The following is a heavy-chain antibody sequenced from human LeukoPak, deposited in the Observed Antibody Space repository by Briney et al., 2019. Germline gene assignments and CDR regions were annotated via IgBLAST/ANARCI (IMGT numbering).Heavy chain of an antibody. CDR1: GFTFSSYD. D-gene: IGHD6-13*01. V-gene: IGHV3-48*01. CDR2: IRSSSSTI. Sequence: GGSLRLSCTASGFTFSSYDMNWVRQAPGEGLEWASYIRSSSSTIYYADSVKGRFTISGDNAKNSLYLQMNSLRAEDTAVYYCARELAGSSWFYFDSWGQGTLVTVSS. CDR3: ARELAGSSWFYFDS. J-gene: IGHJ4*02.